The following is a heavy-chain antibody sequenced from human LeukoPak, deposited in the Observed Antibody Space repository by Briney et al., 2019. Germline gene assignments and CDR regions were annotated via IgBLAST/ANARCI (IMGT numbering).Heavy chain of an antibody. CDR2: INHSGST. J-gene: IGHJ5*02. V-gene: IGHV4-34*01. CDR1: GGAFSGYY. D-gene: IGHD2-15*01. Sequence: SETLSLTCAVYGGAFSGYYWGWIRQPPGKGLEWSGEINHSGSTNYNPPLESRLTISVDTYKNQFSLKLSSVTAADTAVYYCGRAGLVVVVAALFRRPNWFDPWGQGTLVTVSS. CDR3: GRAGLVVVVAALFRRPNWFDP.